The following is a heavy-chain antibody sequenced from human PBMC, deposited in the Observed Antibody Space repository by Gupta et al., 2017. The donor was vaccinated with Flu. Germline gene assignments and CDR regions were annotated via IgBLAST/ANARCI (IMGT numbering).Heavy chain of an antibody. D-gene: IGHD2-21*01. CDR1: GFTFSAFG. V-gene: IGHV3-23*01. CDR3: IKDAGYGEYAF. CDR2: ISGGTT. Sequence: SGFTFSAFGMRWVRQAPGKGLEWVSTISGGTTSYADSVKGRFTISRDTSKNALFLQLNSLRAEDTAIYYCIKDAGYGEYAFWGQGTLVTVSS. J-gene: IGHJ1*01.